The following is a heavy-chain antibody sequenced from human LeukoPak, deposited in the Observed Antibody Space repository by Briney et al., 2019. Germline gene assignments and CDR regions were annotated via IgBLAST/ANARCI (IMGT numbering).Heavy chain of an antibody. CDR3: AREITYYGSGSYGLDY. J-gene: IGHJ4*02. V-gene: IGHV4-59*01. Sequence: SETLSLTCAVYGGSFSGYYWSWIRQPPGKGLEWIGYIYYSGSTNYNPSLKSRVTISVDTSKNQFSLKLSSVTAADTAVYYCAREITYYGSGSYGLDYWGQGTLVTVSS. CDR1: GGSFSGYY. D-gene: IGHD3-10*01. CDR2: IYYSGST.